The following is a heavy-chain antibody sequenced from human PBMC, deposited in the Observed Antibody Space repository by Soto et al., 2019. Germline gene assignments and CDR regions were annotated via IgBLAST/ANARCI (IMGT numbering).Heavy chain of an antibody. J-gene: IGHJ6*02. D-gene: IGHD2-8*01. CDR2: ISYDGSNK. CDR1: GFTFISYA. V-gene: IGHV3-30-3*01. Sequence: GGSLRLSCAASGFTFISYAMHWVRQAPGKGLEWVAVISYDGSNKYYADSVKGRFTISRDNSKNTLYLQMNSLRAEDTAVYYCERDRRKLVFYYYGMEVWGQGTTVTVSS. CDR3: ERDRRKLVFYYYGMEV.